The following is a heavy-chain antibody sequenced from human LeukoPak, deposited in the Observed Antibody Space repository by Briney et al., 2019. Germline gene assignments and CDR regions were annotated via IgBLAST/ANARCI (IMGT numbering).Heavy chain of an antibody. CDR1: GFTVSSNY. D-gene: IGHD6-13*01. Sequence: GGSLRLSCAASGFTVSSNYMIWVRQAPGKGLEWVSDISSTSIYTNYADSVKGRFTISRDNAKNSLYLQMNSLRAEDTAVYYCAREDGYSSSWYSDYWGQGTLVTVSS. CDR2: ISSTSIYT. V-gene: IGHV3-11*05. CDR3: AREDGYSSSWYSDY. J-gene: IGHJ4*02.